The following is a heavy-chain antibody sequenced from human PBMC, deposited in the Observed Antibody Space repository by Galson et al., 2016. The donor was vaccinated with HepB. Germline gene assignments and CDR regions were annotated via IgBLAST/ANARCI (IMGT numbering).Heavy chain of an antibody. J-gene: IGHJ4*02. CDR1: GDSVSSNSAA. CDR3: ARMHLALDY. CDR2: TYYRSKYYN. V-gene: IGHV6-1*01. Sequence: CAISGDSVSSNSAAWNWIRQSPSRGLEWLGRTYYRSKYYNDYAVSMKSRITINPDTSKNQLSLQPNSVTPEDTAVYYCARMHLALDYWGQGTLVTVSS.